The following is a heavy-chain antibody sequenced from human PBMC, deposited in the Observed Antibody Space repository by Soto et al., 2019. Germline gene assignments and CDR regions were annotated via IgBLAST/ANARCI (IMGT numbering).Heavy chain of an antibody. CDR2: VYHTGST. V-gene: IGHV4-59*01. D-gene: IGHD6-19*01. J-gene: IGHJ4*02. CDR3: ARRLFGSGWTLDS. Sequence: LSLTCDVSCASITTYYWSWIRQAPGKGLEWIGNVYHTGSTDYNSSLKSRVTISVDTSKNQFSLNMNSVTAADTAVYYCARRLFGSGWTLDSWGQGALVTVSS. CDR1: CASITTYY.